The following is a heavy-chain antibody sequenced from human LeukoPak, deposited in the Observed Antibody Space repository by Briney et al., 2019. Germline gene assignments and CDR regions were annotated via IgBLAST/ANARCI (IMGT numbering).Heavy chain of an antibody. Sequence: GGSLRLSCAASGFTFSSYSMNWVRQAPGKGLEWVSSISSSSTYIYYADSVKGRFTISRDNSKNTLYLQMNSLRAEDTAVYYCAKVGDCGGDCYSAAFDIWGQGTMVTVSS. CDR2: ISSSSTYI. J-gene: IGHJ3*02. CDR3: AKVGDCGGDCYSAAFDI. CDR1: GFTFSSYS. V-gene: IGHV3-21*04. D-gene: IGHD2-21*01.